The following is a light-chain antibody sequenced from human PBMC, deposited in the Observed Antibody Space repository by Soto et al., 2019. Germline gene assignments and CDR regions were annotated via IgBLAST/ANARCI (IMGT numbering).Light chain of an antibody. CDR1: QDISGY. CDR3: QQLDTYP. V-gene: IGKV1-27*01. Sequence: DIQMTQSPSSLSASVGDRITITCRAGQDISGYLAWYQQKPGKGPILLIYDASNLQSGVPSRFSGSGSGTDFTLTISRLEPEDFAPCYCQQLDTYPFGQGTRLEI. J-gene: IGKJ5*01. CDR2: DAS.